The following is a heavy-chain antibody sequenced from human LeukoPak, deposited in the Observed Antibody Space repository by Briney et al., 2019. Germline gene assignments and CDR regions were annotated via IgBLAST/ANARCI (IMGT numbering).Heavy chain of an antibody. D-gene: IGHD2-2*01. CDR3: ARDPRWLTPDCTSTSCYENYFDP. CDR2: ISSSSSYT. Sequence: GGSLRLSCAASGFTFSDYYMSWIRQAPGKGLEWVSYISSSSSYTNYADSVKGRFTISRDNAKNSLYLQMNSLRAEDTAVYYCARDPRWLTPDCTSTSCYENYFDPWGQGTLVTVSS. CDR1: GFTFSDYY. J-gene: IGHJ5*02. V-gene: IGHV3-11*05.